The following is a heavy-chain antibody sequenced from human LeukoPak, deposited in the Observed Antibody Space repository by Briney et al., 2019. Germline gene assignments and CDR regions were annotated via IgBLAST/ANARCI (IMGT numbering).Heavy chain of an antibody. CDR3: ARDGVYSYGFKGFFYSYMDV. Sequence: GASVKVSCKASGGTFSSYAISWVRQAPGQGLEWMGWISGHNGRINYVQKFQGRVTMTIDTSTTTAHMELRSLRSDDTAVYFCARDGVYSYGFKGFFYSYMDVWGKGTTVIVSS. CDR2: ISGHNGRI. J-gene: IGHJ6*03. V-gene: IGHV1-18*01. D-gene: IGHD3-16*02. CDR1: GGTFSSYA.